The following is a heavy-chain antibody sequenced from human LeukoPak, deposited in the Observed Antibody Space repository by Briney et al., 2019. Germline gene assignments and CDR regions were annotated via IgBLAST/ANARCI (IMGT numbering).Heavy chain of an antibody. Sequence: SETLSLTCAVSGYSISSGYYWGWIRQPPGKGLEWIESIYHSGSTYYTPSLTNRVTISVNTSKNQFSLKLSSVTAADTAVYYCARRICSSTSCYTGQFDYWGQGTLVTLSS. J-gene: IGHJ4*02. CDR1: GYSISSGYY. CDR3: ARRICSSTSCYTGQFDY. V-gene: IGHV4-38-2*01. D-gene: IGHD2-2*02. CDR2: IYHSGST.